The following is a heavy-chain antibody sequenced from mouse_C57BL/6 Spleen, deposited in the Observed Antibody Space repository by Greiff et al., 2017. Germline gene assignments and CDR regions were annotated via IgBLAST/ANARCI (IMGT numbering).Heavy chain of an antibody. Sequence: QVQLQQPGAELVKPGASVKMSCKASGYTFTSYWITWVKQRPGQGLEWIGDIYPGSGSTNYNEKFKSKATLTVDTSSSTAYMQLSSLTSEDAAVYYCGMNSNYVAMDYWGQGTSVTVSS. CDR2: IYPGSGST. D-gene: IGHD2-5*01. CDR1: GYTFTSYW. V-gene: IGHV1-55*01. CDR3: GMNSNYVAMDY. J-gene: IGHJ4*01.